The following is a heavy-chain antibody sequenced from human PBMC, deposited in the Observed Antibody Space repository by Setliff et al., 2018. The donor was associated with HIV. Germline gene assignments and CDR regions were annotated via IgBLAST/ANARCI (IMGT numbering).Heavy chain of an antibody. Sequence: TGESLKISCAASGFTFSDHSMDWVRQAPGKGLEWVGRSRNKANRYTTEYAASVKGRFTISRDDSKTSLYLQMNSLKTEDTAVYYCAREAYCSSTTCYKGGDRHFDYWGLGTLVTVSS. D-gene: IGHD2-2*02. CDR3: AREAYCSSTTCYKGGDRHFDY. CDR1: GFTFSDHS. V-gene: IGHV3-72*01. J-gene: IGHJ4*02. CDR2: SRNKANRYTT.